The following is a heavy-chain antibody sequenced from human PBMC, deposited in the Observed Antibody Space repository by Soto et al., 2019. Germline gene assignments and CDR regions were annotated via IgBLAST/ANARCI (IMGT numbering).Heavy chain of an antibody. D-gene: IGHD3-22*01. CDR1: GFTFSSYA. J-gene: IGHJ3*02. V-gene: IGHV3-23*01. Sequence: PGGSLRRSCAASGFTFSSYAMSWVRQAPGKGLDWVSAISGSGGSTYYADSVKGRFTISRDNSKNTLYLQMNSLRAEDTAVYYCAKSARRISMIVVVYDAFDIWGQGTMVTVSS. CDR2: ISGSGGST. CDR3: AKSARRISMIVVVYDAFDI.